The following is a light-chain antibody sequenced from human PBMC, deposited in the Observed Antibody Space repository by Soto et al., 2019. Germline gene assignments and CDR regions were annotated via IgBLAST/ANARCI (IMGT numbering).Light chain of an antibody. CDR3: QQYGSSLQYT. V-gene: IGKV3-20*01. CDR2: GAS. J-gene: IGKJ2*01. Sequence: EIVLTQSPGTLSLSPGERATLSCRASQSVSSSYLAWYQQKPGQAPRLLIYGASSTATGIQDRFSGSGSGTEFTLTISRLEPEDFAVYYCQQYGSSLQYTFGQGTKLEIK. CDR1: QSVSSSY.